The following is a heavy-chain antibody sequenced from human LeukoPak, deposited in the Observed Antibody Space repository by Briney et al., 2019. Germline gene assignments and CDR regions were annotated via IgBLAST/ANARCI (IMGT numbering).Heavy chain of an antibody. V-gene: IGHV4-30-4*08. D-gene: IGHD7-27*01. CDR2: IYYSGST. J-gene: IGHJ4*02. CDR1: GGSISSYY. Sequence: PSETLSLTCTVSGGSISSYYWSWIRQPPGKGLEWIGYIYYSGSTYYNPSLKSRVTISVDTSKNQFSLKLSSVTAADTAVYYCAREAMGLTGDHYFDYWGQGTLVTVSS. CDR3: AREAMGLTGDHYFDY.